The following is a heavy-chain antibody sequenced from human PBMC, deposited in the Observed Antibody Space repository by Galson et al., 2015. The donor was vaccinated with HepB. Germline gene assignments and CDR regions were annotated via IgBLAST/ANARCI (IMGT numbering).Heavy chain of an antibody. CDR3: AILWAAGPDY. CDR1: GFTFSSYA. V-gene: IGHV3-23*01. CDR2: ISGSGGNT. D-gene: IGHD6-13*01. Sequence: SLRLSCAASGFTFSSYAMSWVRQAPGKGLEWVSLISGSGGNTYYADSVKGRFTISRDNSKNTLYLQMNSLRAEDTAVYYCAILWAAGPDYWGQGTLVTVSS. J-gene: IGHJ4*02.